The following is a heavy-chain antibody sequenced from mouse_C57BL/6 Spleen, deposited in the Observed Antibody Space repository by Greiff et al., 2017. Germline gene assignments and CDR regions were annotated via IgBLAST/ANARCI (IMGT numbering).Heavy chain of an antibody. CDR1: GYTFTSYW. J-gene: IGHJ1*03. CDR2: IHPANGNT. D-gene: IGHD2-10*02. Sequence: QVQLQQSGAELVKPGASVKVSCKASGYTFTSYWMHWVKQRPGQGLEWIGRIHPANGNTKYAPKFQGKATITADTSSNTAYLQLSSLTSEDTAIYYCARGYDLWYFDVWGTGTTVTVSS. CDR3: ARGYDLWYFDV. V-gene: IGHV1-74*01.